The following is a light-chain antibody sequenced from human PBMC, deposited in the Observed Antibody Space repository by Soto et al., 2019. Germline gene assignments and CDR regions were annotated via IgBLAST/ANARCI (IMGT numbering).Light chain of an antibody. J-gene: IGLJ2*01. V-gene: IGLV3-21*04. CDR1: NIGSKS. CDR3: QVWDSSSDLHVV. CDR2: YDS. Sequence: YELTQPPSVSVAPGKTARITCGGNNIGSKSVHWYQQKPGQAPVLVIYYDSDRPSGIPERFSGSNSGNTATLTISRVEAGDEADYYCQVWDSSSDLHVVFGGGTKLTVL.